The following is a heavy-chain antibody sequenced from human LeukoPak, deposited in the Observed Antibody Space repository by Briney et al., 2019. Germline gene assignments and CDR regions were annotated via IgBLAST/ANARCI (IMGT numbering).Heavy chain of an antibody. CDR2: ISAYNGNT. J-gene: IGHJ4*02. CDR1: GYTFTSYG. V-gene: IGHV1-18*04. D-gene: IGHD4-17*01. Sequence: GASVKVSCKASGYTFTSYGISWVRQAPGQGLEWMGWISAYNGNTNYAQKLQGRVTMTRNTSISTAYMELSSLRSEDTAVYYCARVGGYCDYYYYFDYWGQGTLVTVSS. CDR3: ARVGGYCDYYYYFDY.